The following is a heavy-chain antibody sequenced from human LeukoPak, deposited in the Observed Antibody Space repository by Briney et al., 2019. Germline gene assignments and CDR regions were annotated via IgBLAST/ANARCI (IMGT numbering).Heavy chain of an antibody. CDR1: GYSISSGYY. CDR2: IYHSGST. Sequence: TSETLSLTCAVSGYSISSGYYWGWIRQPPGKGLEWIGSIYHSGSTYYNPSLKSRVTISVDTSKNQFSLKLSSMTAADTAVYYCAMMTTVTNLSFDYWGQGTLVTVSS. J-gene: IGHJ4*02. D-gene: IGHD4-17*01. V-gene: IGHV4-38-2*01. CDR3: AMMTTVTNLSFDY.